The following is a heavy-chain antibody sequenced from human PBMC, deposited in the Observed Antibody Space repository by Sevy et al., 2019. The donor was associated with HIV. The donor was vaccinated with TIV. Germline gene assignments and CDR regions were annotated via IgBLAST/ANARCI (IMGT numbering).Heavy chain of an antibody. J-gene: IGHJ4*02. CDR2: INSDGSSK. V-gene: IGHV3-74*01. D-gene: IGHD3-10*01. Sequence: GGSLRLSCAASEFTFSRYWMYWVRQVPGKGLVWVSRINSDGSSKTSADSVKGRLTITRDNAKNTLYLQMNSLRAEETALYYCVRGGSGSYLDYWGQGTLVTVSS. CDR3: VRGGSGSYLDY. CDR1: EFTFSRYW.